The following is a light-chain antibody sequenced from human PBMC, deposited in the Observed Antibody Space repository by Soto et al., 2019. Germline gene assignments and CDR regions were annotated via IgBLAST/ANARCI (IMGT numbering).Light chain of an antibody. CDR2: DTS. V-gene: IGKV3-11*01. J-gene: IGKJ5*01. CDR3: QQRSSWPPTFT. CDR1: SSVGSF. Sequence: EIVLTQSPATLSLSPRESATLSCRASSSVGSFLAWYQQKPGQAPRLLIYDTSIRATGIPARFSGSGSGTEFTLTISSLESEDFAVYYCQQRSSWPPTFTFGQGTRLEIK.